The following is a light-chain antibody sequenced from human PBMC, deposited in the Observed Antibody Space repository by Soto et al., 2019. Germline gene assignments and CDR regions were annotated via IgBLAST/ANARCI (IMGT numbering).Light chain of an antibody. CDR3: QHYNSYSEA. J-gene: IGKJ1*01. CDR2: KAY. V-gene: IGKV1-5*03. Sequence: DIQVTQSPSTLSGSVGDRVTITGRASQTISSWLAWYQQKPGKAPKLLIYKAYTLKSGVTSRFSGSGSGTEFTLTISSLQPDDFATYYCQHYNSYSEAFGQGTKVDIK. CDR1: QTISSW.